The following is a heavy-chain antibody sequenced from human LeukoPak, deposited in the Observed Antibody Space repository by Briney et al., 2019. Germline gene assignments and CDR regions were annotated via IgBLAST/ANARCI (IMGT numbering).Heavy chain of an antibody. Sequence: SETLSLTCTVSGGSISNNYWSWIRQPQGQGLEWMWNTNNSVSTNCNPALKSRVTISIDTSKNQSFLTLSSVPAADTAVYYCAREAWSIPAAGSGYYYYMDVWGKGTTVTVSS. CDR1: GGSISNNY. CDR3: AREAWSIPAAGSGYYYYMDV. CDR2: TNNSVST. D-gene: IGHD6-13*01. V-gene: IGHV4-59*01. J-gene: IGHJ6*03.